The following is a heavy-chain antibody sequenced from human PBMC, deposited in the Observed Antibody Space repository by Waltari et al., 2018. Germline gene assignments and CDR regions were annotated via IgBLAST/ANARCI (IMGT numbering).Heavy chain of an antibody. J-gene: IGHJ4*02. V-gene: IGHV4-34*01. Sequence: QVQLQQWGAGLLKPSETLSLTCAVYGGSFSGYYWSWIRQPPGKGLEWIGEIKHSGSTNYNPSLKSRVTISVDTSKNQFSLKLSSVTAADTAVYYCARTRRVGAKETPPLGDYWGQGTLVTVSS. CDR2: IKHSGST. D-gene: IGHD1-26*01. CDR3: ARTRRVGAKETPPLGDY. CDR1: GGSFSGYY.